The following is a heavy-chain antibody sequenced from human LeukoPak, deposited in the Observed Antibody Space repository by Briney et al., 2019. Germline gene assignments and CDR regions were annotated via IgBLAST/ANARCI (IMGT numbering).Heavy chain of an antibody. CDR3: ARTHCSSTSCFISSYGMDV. V-gene: IGHV1-69*06. CDR1: GGTFSSYA. Sequence: SVKVSCKASGGTFSSYAISWVRQAPGQGLEWMGGIIPIFGTANYAQKFQGRVTITADKSTSTAYMELSSLRSEDTAVYYRARTHCSSTSCFISSYGMDVWGKGTTVTVSS. J-gene: IGHJ6*04. CDR2: IIPIFGTA. D-gene: IGHD2-2*01.